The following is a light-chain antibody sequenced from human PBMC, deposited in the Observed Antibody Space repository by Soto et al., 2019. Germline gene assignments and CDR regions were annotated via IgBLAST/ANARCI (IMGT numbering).Light chain of an antibody. Sequence: IQLTQSPSSLSASVGDRVTITCRASQGISSYLGWYQQKPGKAPNLLIYDASTLHSGVPSRFSGSGSGTEFTLTISSLQPDDFATYYCQQYNSYSGTFGQGTRLEIK. V-gene: IGKV1-9*01. CDR1: QGISSY. CDR3: QQYNSYSGT. J-gene: IGKJ5*01. CDR2: DAS.